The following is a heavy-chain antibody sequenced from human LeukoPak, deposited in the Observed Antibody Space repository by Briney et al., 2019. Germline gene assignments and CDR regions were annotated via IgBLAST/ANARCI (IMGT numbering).Heavy chain of an antibody. D-gene: IGHD3-22*01. CDR3: ARGGYYDSSGYFHDAFDI. V-gene: IGHV3-66*01. J-gene: IGHJ3*02. Sequence: PGGSLRLSCAASGFTVSSNYMSWVRQAPGKGLEWVSVIYSGGSTYYADSVKGRFTISRDNSKNTLYLQMNSLRAEDTAVYYCARGGYYDSSGYFHDAFDIWGQGTIVTVSS. CDR1: GFTVSSNY. CDR2: IYSGGST.